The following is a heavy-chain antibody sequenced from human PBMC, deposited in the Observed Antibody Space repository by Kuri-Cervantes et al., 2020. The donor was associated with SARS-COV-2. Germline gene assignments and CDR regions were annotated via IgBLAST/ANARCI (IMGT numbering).Heavy chain of an antibody. V-gene: IGHV3-30*02. CDR1: GFTFSSYG. J-gene: IGHJ3*02. CDR2: IRYDGSNK. Sequence: RGSMRLSCAASGFTFSSYGMHWVRQAPGKGLEWVAFIRYDGSNKYYADSVKGRFTISRDNSKNTLYLQMNSLRAEDTAVYYCARRLGSYYAFDIWGQGTMVTVSS. D-gene: IGHD1-26*01. CDR3: ARRLGSYYAFDI.